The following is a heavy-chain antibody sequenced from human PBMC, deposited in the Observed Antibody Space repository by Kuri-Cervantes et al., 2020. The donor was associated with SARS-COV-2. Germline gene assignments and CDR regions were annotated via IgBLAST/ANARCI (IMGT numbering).Heavy chain of an antibody. CDR2: ISGSGGST. Sequence: GESLKISCAASGFTFSSYAMSWVRQAPGKGLEWVSAISGSGGSTYYADSVKGRFTISRDNSKNTLYLQMNSLRAEDTAVYYCAREGERAGYYYYYYYMDVWGKGTTVTVSS. CDR1: GFTFSSYA. V-gene: IGHV3-23*01. J-gene: IGHJ6*03. D-gene: IGHD3-16*01. CDR3: AREGERAGYYYYYYYMDV.